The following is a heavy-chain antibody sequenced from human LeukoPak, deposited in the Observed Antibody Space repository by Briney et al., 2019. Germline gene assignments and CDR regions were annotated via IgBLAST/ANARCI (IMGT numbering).Heavy chain of an antibody. D-gene: IGHD2-15*01. CDR1: GYTFTGYY. J-gene: IGHJ4*02. V-gene: IGHV1-2*02. CDR3: ASSCSGGSCKYYFDY. CDR2: INPNSGGT. Sequence: ASVKVSCKASGYTFTGYYMHWVRQAPGQGLEWMGWINPNSGGTNYAQKFQGRVTMTRDTSISTAYMELSRLRSDDTAVYYCASSCSGGSCKYYFDYWGQGTLVTVSS.